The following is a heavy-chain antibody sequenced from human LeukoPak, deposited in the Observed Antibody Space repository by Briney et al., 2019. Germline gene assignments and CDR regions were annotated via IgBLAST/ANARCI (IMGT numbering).Heavy chain of an antibody. D-gene: IGHD3-10*01. CDR3: ARVLKFYYSSGSYSYYFDY. V-gene: IGHV4-59*01. J-gene: IGHJ4*02. CDR1: GGSIRSYY. CDR2: IYYSGST. Sequence: SETLSLTCTVSGGSIRSYYWSWIRQAPGKGLEWIGYIYYSGSTNYNPSLKGRVTTSIDTSRSQFSLKLSSVTAADTAVYYCARVLKFYYSSGSYSYYFDYWGRGTLVTVSS.